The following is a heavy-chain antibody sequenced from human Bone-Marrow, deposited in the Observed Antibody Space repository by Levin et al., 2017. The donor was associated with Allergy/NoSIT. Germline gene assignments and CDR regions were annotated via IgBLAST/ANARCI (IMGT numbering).Heavy chain of an antibody. J-gene: IGHJ4*02. CDR3: ARTLGYCSSDGCYYYFDS. V-gene: IGHV4-38-2*01. CDR2: IDPSGNT. CDR1: NSSINSDFH. D-gene: IGHD2-2*01. Sequence: PSETLSLTCAVSNSSINSDFHWGWIRQPPGKGLEWIGSIDPSGNTYYNPSLKSRVTISMDTSANQFSLRLTSVTAADTAVYYCARTLGYCSSDGCYYYFDSWGQGTLVTVSS.